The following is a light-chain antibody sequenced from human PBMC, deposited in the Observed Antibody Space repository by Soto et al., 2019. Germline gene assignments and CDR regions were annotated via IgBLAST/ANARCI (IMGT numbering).Light chain of an antibody. J-gene: IGLJ2*01. CDR2: EVS. Sequence: QSVLTQPASVSGSHGQSITISCTGTSSDVGSYNLVSWYQQHPGKAPKLMIYEVSKRPSGVSNRFSGSKSGNTASLTISGLQAEDEADYYCCSYAGSIVVFGGGTKLTVL. CDR3: CSYAGSIVV. CDR1: SSDVGSYNL. V-gene: IGLV2-23*02.